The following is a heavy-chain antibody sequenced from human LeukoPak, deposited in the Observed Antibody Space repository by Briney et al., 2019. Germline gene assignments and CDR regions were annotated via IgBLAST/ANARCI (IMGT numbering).Heavy chain of an antibody. Sequence: PSETLSLTCTVSGGFISRYYWSWIRQPPGKGLEWIGYADHSGDTKHNPSLKSRVTISVDTSKNQFSLKLSSVTAADTAVYYCARHERGSGYTFDYWGQGTLVTVSS. V-gene: IGHV4-59*08. CDR2: ADHSGDT. J-gene: IGHJ4*02. CDR1: GGFISRYY. D-gene: IGHD5-12*01. CDR3: ARHERGSGYTFDY.